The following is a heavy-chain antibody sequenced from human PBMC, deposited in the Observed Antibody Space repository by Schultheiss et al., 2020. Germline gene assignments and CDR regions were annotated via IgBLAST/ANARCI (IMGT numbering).Heavy chain of an antibody. CDR3: AKSGIAARPNYYYYMDV. J-gene: IGHJ6*03. Sequence: WGSLRLSCAASGFTFSSYAMSWVRQAPGKGLEWVSSISSSSSYIYYADSVKGRFTISRDNAKNSLYLQMNSLRAEDTAVYYCAKSGIAARPNYYYYMDVWGKGTTVTVSS. D-gene: IGHD6-6*01. CDR2: ISSSSSYI. CDR1: GFTFSSYA. V-gene: IGHV3-21*04.